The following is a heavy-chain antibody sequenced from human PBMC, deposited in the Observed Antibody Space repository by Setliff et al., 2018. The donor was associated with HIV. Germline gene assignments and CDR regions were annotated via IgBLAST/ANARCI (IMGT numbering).Heavy chain of an antibody. CDR3: ARASYCSGGSCYQRYFQY. CDR2: IYYSGST. CDR1: GGSISISGYY. V-gene: IGHV4-39*01. Sequence: SETLSLTCTVSGGSISISGYYWGWIRQPPGKGLEWIGSIYYSGSTFYNPSLRSRVTISVDTSKNQFSLKLSSVTAADTAVYYCARASYCSGGSCYQRYFQYWGQGTLVTVSS. D-gene: IGHD2-15*01. J-gene: IGHJ1*01.